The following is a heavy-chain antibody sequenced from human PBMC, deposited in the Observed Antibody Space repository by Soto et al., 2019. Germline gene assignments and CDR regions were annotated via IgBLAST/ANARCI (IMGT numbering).Heavy chain of an antibody. Sequence: EVQLLESGGGSVQPGGSLRLSCAASGFTFISYAMNWVRQAPGKGLEWVSAISGSADRTYYADSVKGRFTISRDNSNKILYLRMNSLRAEDTAVYYCAKVGSHSGSHYDAFDIWGPGTMVTVSS. CDR1: GFTFISYA. D-gene: IGHD1-26*01. J-gene: IGHJ3*02. CDR3: AKVGSHSGSHYDAFDI. V-gene: IGHV3-23*01. CDR2: ISGSADRT.